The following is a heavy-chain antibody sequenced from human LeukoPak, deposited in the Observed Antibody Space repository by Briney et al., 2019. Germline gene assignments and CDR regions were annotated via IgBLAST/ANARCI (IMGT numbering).Heavy chain of an antibody. D-gene: IGHD3-16*02. CDR1: GFTFSSYA. J-gene: IGHJ4*02. CDR2: ISSNGGSI. CDR3: ARQRLRLGELSSLLDY. Sequence: PGXSLRLSCTASGFTFSSYALHWVRQAPGKGLEYVSSISSNGGSIYYADSVRGRFTISRDNSNNTLYLQMGSLSADDMAVYYCARQRLRLGELSSLLDYWGQGSLVTVSS. V-gene: IGHV3-64*02.